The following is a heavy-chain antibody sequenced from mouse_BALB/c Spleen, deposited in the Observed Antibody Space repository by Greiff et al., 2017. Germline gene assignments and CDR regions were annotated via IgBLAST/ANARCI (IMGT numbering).Heavy chain of an antibody. CDR3: AREAIYYDYDDAMDY. V-gene: IGHV3-2*02. J-gene: IGHJ4*01. CDR1: GYSITSDYA. CDR2: ISYSGST. Sequence: EVKLVESGPGLVKPSQSLSLTCTVTGYSITSDYAWNWIRQFPGNKLEWMGYISYSGSTSYNPSLKSRISITRDTSKNQFFLQLNSVTTEDTATYYCAREAIYYDYDDAMDYWGQGTSVTVSS. D-gene: IGHD2-4*01.